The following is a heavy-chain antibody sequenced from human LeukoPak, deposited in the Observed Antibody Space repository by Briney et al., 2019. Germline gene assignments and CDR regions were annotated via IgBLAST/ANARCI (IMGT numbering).Heavy chain of an antibody. Sequence: SVKVSCKASGGTFSSYAISWVRQAPGQGLEWMGGIIPIFGTANYAQKFQGGVTITADESTSTAYMELSSLRSEDTAVYYCARHRYFWSGYYYYYYYYMDVWGKGTTVTVSS. CDR3: ARHRYFWSGYYYYYYYYMDV. J-gene: IGHJ6*03. D-gene: IGHD3-3*01. V-gene: IGHV1-69*01. CDR2: IIPIFGTA. CDR1: GGTFSSYA.